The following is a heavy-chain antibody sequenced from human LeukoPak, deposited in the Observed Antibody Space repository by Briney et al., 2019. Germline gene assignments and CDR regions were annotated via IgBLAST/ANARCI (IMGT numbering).Heavy chain of an antibody. V-gene: IGHV3-23*01. CDR3: AKDRRDYVWGSLDAFDI. J-gene: IGHJ3*02. CDR2: ISGSGGST. D-gene: IGHD3-16*01. Sequence: GGSLRLSCAASGFTFSSYAMSWVRQAPGKGLEWVSAISGSGGSTYYADSVKGRFTISRDNSKNTLYLQMNSLRAEDTAVYYCAKDRRDYVWGSLDAFDIWGQGTMVTVSS. CDR1: GFTFSSYA.